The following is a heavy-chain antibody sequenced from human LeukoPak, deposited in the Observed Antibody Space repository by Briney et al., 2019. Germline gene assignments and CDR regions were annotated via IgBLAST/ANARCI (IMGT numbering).Heavy chain of an antibody. J-gene: IGHJ6*03. V-gene: IGHV6-1*01. Sequence: SQTLSLICGISGDSVSSNSAAWNWSRQSPSRGLERLGRSYYRSKWYNDYAVHVKSRITINPDTSKNQFSLQLNSVTPEDTAVYYCARGVDYSSGWYSTNYHYYYSMDVWGKGTTVTVSS. D-gene: IGHD6-19*01. CDR1: GDSVSSNSAA. CDR3: ARGVDYSSGWYSTNYHYYYSMDV. CDR2: SYYRSKWYN.